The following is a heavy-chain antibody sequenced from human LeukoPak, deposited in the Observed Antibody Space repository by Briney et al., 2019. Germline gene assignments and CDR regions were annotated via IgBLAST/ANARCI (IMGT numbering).Heavy chain of an antibody. J-gene: IGHJ4*02. CDR1: GFSLSTSGVG. D-gene: IGHD4-17*01. V-gene: IGHV2-5*02. CDR2: VYWDDDK. CDR3: ARENDYGGYLY. Sequence: ESGPTLVKPTQTLALTCTFSGFSLSTSGVGVGWIRQPPGKALEWLALVYWDDDKRYSPSLKSRLTITKVTSKNQVVLTMTNMDPVDTATYYCARENDYGGYLYWGQGTLVTVSS.